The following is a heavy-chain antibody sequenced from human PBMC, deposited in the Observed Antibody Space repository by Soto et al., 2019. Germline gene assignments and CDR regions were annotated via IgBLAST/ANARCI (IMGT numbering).Heavy chain of an antibody. V-gene: IGHV1-2*04. Sequence: QVQLVQSGAEVKKPGASVKVSCKASGYTFTGYYMHWVRQAPGQGLEWMGWINPNSGGTNYAQKFQGWVTMTRDTSISTAYMELSRLRSDDTAVYYCARAHGYCSGGSCYHHWYFDLWGRGTLVTVSS. D-gene: IGHD2-15*01. J-gene: IGHJ2*01. CDR3: ARAHGYCSGGSCYHHWYFDL. CDR1: GYTFTGYY. CDR2: INPNSGGT.